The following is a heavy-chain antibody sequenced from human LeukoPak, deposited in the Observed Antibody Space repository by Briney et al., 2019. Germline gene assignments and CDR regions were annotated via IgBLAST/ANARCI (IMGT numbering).Heavy chain of an antibody. CDR1: GFTFDDYA. J-gene: IGHJ4*02. CDR2: ISWNGGGI. D-gene: IGHD4-17*01. Sequence: GRSLRLSCAASGFTFDDYAMHWVRQAPGKGLEWGSGISWNGGGIGYADSVKGRFTISRDNAKNSLYLQMNSMRAEDTALYYCAKEEVIYGDYEGPFDYWGQGTLVTVSS. CDR3: AKEEVIYGDYEGPFDY. V-gene: IGHV3-9*01.